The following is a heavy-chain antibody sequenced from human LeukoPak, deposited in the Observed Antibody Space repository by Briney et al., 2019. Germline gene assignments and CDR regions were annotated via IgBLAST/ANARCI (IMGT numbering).Heavy chain of an antibody. Sequence: GFLRLFCSASGITFHSYRIDWVRQASGKGLGGVSSISSTSSYIYYADSVKGRFTISRDNAKSSLYLQMNSLRAEDTAVYYCARDAGITGTTDLDYWGQGTLVTVSS. V-gene: IGHV3-21*01. CDR3: ARDAGITGTTDLDY. CDR2: ISSTSSYI. CDR1: GITFHSYR. D-gene: IGHD1-7*01. J-gene: IGHJ4*02.